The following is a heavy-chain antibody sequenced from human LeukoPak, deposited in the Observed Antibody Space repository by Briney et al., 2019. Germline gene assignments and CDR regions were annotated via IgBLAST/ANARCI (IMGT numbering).Heavy chain of an antibody. J-gene: IGHJ4*02. CDR1: GFTFDDYA. V-gene: IGHV3-9*01. CDR3: AKDRGEGDFDY. CDR2: ISWNSGSI. Sequence: SLRLSCAASGFTFDDYAMHWVRQAPGKGLEWVSGISWNSGSIGYADSVKGRFTISRDNAKNSLYLQMNSLRAEDTALYYCAKDRGEGDFDYWGQGTLVTVSS. D-gene: IGHD3-16*01.